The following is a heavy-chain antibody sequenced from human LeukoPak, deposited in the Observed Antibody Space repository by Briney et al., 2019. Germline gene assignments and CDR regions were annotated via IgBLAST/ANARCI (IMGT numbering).Heavy chain of an antibody. V-gene: IGHV3-23*01. CDR3: ARDYADYVGYFFFDY. Sequence: PGGSLRLSCAASGFTFNNYAMNWVRHAAWKRLECVSSISGGGETTYYADSAKGRFTISRDNSQNTLYLQMNSLRAEDTAVYYCARDYADYVGYFFFDYWGQGTLVTVSS. D-gene: IGHD4-17*01. CDR2: ISGGGETT. J-gene: IGHJ4*02. CDR1: GFTFNNYA.